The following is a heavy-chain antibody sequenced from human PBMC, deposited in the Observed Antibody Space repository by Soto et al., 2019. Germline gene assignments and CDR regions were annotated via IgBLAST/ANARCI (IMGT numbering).Heavy chain of an antibody. D-gene: IGHD3-9*01. CDR3: ARVEDILTGYNFDY. CDR2: IYYSGST. J-gene: IGHJ4*02. CDR1: GGSISSYY. V-gene: IGHV4-59*01. Sequence: ASETLSLTCTVSGGSISSYYWSWIRQPPGKGLEWIGYIYYSGSTNYNPSLKSRVTISVDTSKNQFSLKLSSVTAADTAVYYCARVEDILTGYNFDYWGQGTLVTVSS.